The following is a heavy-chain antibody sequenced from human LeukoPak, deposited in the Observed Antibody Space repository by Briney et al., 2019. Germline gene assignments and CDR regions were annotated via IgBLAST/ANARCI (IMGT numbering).Heavy chain of an antibody. D-gene: IGHD3-10*01. J-gene: IGHJ5*01. V-gene: IGHV4-59*01. CDR3: ARDVSRGVDS. Sequence: SETLSLTCTVSGGSISSYYWSWIRQSPGKGLEWIGYVLYSGSTGYNPSLKSRVTISIDTSKNQFSLSLSSVSAADTAVYYCARDVSRGVDSWGQGTLVTVSS. CDR2: VLYSGST. CDR1: GGSISSYY.